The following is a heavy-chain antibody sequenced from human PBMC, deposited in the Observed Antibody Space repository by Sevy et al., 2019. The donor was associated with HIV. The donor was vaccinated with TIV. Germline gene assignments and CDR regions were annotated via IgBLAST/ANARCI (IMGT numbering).Heavy chain of an antibody. J-gene: IGHJ6*02. Sequence: ASVKVSCKAPGYTFTDYYIHWVRQAPGQGLEWMGWINPKSGGTNYAQKFHGRVTMTRDTSISTAYMELGRLRSDDTAVYYCARVVEPAGIDPYYYGVDVWGPGATVTVSS. CDR1: GYTFTDYY. CDR3: ARVVEPAGIDPYYYGVDV. V-gene: IGHV1-2*02. D-gene: IGHD2-2*02. CDR2: INPKSGGT.